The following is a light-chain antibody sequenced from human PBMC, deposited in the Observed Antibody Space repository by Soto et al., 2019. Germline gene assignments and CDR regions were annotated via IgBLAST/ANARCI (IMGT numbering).Light chain of an antibody. CDR3: SSYTSSSTLL. Sequence: QSALTQPASVSGSPGQSITISCTGNSSDVGGYNYVSWYQQHPGKAPKLMIYDVSNRPSGVSNRFSGSKSGNTASLTISGLQAEDEADYYCSSYTSSSTLLFGGGTQLTVL. CDR2: DVS. CDR1: SSDVGGYNY. J-gene: IGLJ2*01. V-gene: IGLV2-14*01.